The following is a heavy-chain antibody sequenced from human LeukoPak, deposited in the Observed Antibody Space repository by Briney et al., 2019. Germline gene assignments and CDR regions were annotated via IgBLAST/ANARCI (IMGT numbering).Heavy chain of an antibody. CDR2: ISGSGGST. Sequence: PGGSLRLSCAASGFTFSSYAMSWVRQAPGKGLEWVSAISGSGGSTYYADSVKGRFTISRDNSKNTLYLQMNSLRAEDTAVYYCAINERRTIVGVVTHNLDYWGQGTLVTVSS. CDR3: AINERRTIVGVVTHNLDY. D-gene: IGHD3-3*01. V-gene: IGHV3-23*01. J-gene: IGHJ4*02. CDR1: GFTFSSYA.